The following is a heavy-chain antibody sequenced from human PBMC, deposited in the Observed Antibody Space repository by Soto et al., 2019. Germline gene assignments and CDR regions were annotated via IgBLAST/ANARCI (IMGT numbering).Heavy chain of an antibody. CDR1: GGSMSNGYYY. V-gene: IGHV4-31*03. Sequence: QVQLQESGPGLVKPSQTLSLTCTVSGGSMSNGYYYWSWVRQNPGKGLEWIGHIYHSGRTYYNPSLKSRVGXFXDTXKTQFSLNLNSVTAADTAVYYCARWVEVSLDYFDSWGQGTPVTVSS. CDR3: ARWVEVSLDYFDS. D-gene: IGHD1-20*01. J-gene: IGHJ4*02. CDR2: IYHSGRT.